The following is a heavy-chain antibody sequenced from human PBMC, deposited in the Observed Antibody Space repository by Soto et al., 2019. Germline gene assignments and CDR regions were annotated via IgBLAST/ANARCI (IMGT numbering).Heavy chain of an antibody. CDR1: GYSFSSYG. J-gene: IGHJ5*02. V-gene: IGHV1-18*01. CDR3: ARDRLRGYDSSGFYS. D-gene: IGHD3-22*01. CDR2: INPYNGNK. Sequence: QVQLLQSGAELRRPGASVRISCQASGYSFSSYGIRWVRQVPGQGLEWMGWINPYNGNKNYAQKFEDRVTMTTATCTTTVYMDLRSLRSDDTAIYYCARDRLRGYDSSGFYSWGQGTLVTVSS.